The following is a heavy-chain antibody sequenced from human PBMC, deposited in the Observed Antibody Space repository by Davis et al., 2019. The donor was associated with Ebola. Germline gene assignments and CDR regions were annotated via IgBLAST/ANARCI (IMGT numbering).Heavy chain of an antibody. CDR3: ARGRPLWFGELLQTSTPFDY. Sequence: ASVKVSCKASGYTFTSYGISWVRQAPGQRLEWMGWINAGNGNTKYSQKFQGRVTITRDTSASTAYMELSSLRSEDTAVYYCARGRPLWFGELLQTSTPFDYWGQGTLVTVSS. V-gene: IGHV1-3*01. CDR1: GYTFTSYG. J-gene: IGHJ4*02. D-gene: IGHD3-10*01. CDR2: INAGNGNT.